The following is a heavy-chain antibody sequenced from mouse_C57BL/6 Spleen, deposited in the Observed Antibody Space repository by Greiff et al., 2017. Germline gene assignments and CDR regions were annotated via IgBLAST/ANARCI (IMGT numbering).Heavy chain of an antibody. D-gene: IGHD1-1*01. CDR1: GYSFTGYF. Sequence: VQLQQSGPELVKPGDSVKISCKASGYSFTGYFMNWVMQSHGKSLEWIGRINPYNGDTFYNQKFKGKGTLTVDKSSSTAHMELRSLTSEDSAVYYCARSGDYYGNSYYYYARDYWGQGPSVTVSS. V-gene: IGHV1-20*01. J-gene: IGHJ4*01. CDR2: INPYNGDT. CDR3: ARSGDYYGNSYYYYARDY.